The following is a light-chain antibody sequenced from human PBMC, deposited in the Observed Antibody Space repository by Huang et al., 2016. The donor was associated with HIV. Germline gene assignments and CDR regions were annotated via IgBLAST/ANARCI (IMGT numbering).Light chain of an antibody. J-gene: IGKJ3*01. Sequence: DIQMTQSPSSLSASVGDRVTITCRATQIVTKYLNWYQQKPGKAPKLLIYGASSLQTGVPSRFSGSGSGTDFTLTISSLQPEDFATYYCQQSSSPPPTFGPGTKVDIK. CDR1: QIVTKY. V-gene: IGKV1-39*01. CDR3: QQSSSPPPT. CDR2: GAS.